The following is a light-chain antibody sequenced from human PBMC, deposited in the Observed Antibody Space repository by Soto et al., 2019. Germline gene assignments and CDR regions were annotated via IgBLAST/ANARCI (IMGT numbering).Light chain of an antibody. CDR1: QGVTTN. CDR3: QQSGSSQIA. J-gene: IGKJ5*01. Sequence: EILMTQSAASQSLSPGARVTLSYRAGQGVTTNFAWDQQKSGQSPRLLIYDVSTRATGVPARLSGTVSEKDFTITIRRVQSEDAPVDVGQQSGSSQIALCQAARLEIK. CDR2: DVS. V-gene: IGKV3-15*01.